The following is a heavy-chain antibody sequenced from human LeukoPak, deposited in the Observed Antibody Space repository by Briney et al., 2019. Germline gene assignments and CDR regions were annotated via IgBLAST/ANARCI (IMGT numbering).Heavy chain of an antibody. CDR2: IYYSGST. Sequence: SETLSLTCTVSGGSISSGDYYWSWIRQPPGKGLEWIGYIYYSGSTYYNPSPKSRVTISVDTSKNQFSLKLSSVTAADTAVYYCARAYGDYYGGFDYWGQGTLVIVSS. CDR3: ARAYGDYYGGFDY. V-gene: IGHV4-30-4*08. J-gene: IGHJ4*02. D-gene: IGHD4-17*01. CDR1: GGSISSGDYY.